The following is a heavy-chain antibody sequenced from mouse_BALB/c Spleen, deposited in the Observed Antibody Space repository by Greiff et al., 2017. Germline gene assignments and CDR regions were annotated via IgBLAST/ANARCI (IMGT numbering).Heavy chain of an antibody. CDR1: GFTFSSYA. CDR3: ARHETGYGERYFDV. V-gene: IGHV5-9-3*01. Sequence: EVMLVESGGGLVKPGGSLKLSCAASGFTFSSYAMSWVRQTPEKRLEWVATISSGGSYTYYPDSVKGRFTISRDNAKNTLYLQMSSLRSEDTAMYYCARHETGYGERYFDVWGAGTTVTVSS. CDR2: ISSGGSYT. J-gene: IGHJ1*01. D-gene: IGHD2-14*01.